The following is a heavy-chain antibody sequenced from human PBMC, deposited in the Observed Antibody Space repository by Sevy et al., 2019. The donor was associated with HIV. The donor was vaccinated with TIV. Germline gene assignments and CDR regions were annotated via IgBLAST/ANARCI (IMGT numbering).Heavy chain of an antibody. Sequence: GGSLRLSCAASGFAFSSFEMNWVRQAPGKGLEWLSYISSSGSAIYYADSVKGRFTISRDKSKNSLYLQMKSLRAEDTAVYYCERVLRYVVLGRTGNDYWGQGTLVTVSS. CDR3: ERVLRYVVLGRTGNDY. CDR2: ISSSGSAI. J-gene: IGHJ4*02. D-gene: IGHD3-9*01. CDR1: GFAFSSFE. V-gene: IGHV3-48*03.